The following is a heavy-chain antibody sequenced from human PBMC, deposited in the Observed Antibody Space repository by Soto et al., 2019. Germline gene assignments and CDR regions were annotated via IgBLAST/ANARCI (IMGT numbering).Heavy chain of an antibody. Sequence: QVQLVESGGGVVQPGRSLRLSCAASGFTFSSYAMHWVRQAPGKGLERVAVISYDGSNKYYADSVKGRFTISRDNSKNTLYLQMNSLRAEDTAVYYCAIDRLRYNWNDFPYYYYGMDVWGQGTTVTVSS. CDR1: GFTFSSYA. V-gene: IGHV3-30-3*01. CDR2: ISYDGSNK. J-gene: IGHJ6*02. D-gene: IGHD1-1*01. CDR3: AIDRLRYNWNDFPYYYYGMDV.